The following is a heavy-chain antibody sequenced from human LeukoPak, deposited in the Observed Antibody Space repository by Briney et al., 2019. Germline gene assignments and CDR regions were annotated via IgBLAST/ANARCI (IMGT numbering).Heavy chain of an antibody. D-gene: IGHD5-12*01. CDR1: GGSISSSSYY. CDR2: IYYSGST. V-gene: IGHV4-39*01. J-gene: IGHJ4*02. CDR3: ARPRRIGYSGYDDGDY. Sequence: QTSETLSLTCTVSGGSISSSSYYWGWIRQPPGKGLEWIGSIYYSGSTYYNPSLKSRVTMSADTSKNQFSLKLSSVTAADTAVYYCARPRRIGYSGYDDGDYWGQGTLVTVSS.